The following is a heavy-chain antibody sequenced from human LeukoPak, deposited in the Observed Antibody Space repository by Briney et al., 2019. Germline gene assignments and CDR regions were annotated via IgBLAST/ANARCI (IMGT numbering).Heavy chain of an antibody. CDR3: ARADTAMVPDY. J-gene: IGHJ4*02. V-gene: IGHV4-39*01. Sequence: SETLSLTCTVSGDSISRSNYYWGWLRQPPGKGLDWIGSIYYSGSTYYNPSLKSRVTISVDTSKNQFSLKLSSVTAADTAVYYCARADTAMVPDYWGQGTLVTVSS. CDR1: GDSISRSNYY. CDR2: IYYSGST. D-gene: IGHD5-18*01.